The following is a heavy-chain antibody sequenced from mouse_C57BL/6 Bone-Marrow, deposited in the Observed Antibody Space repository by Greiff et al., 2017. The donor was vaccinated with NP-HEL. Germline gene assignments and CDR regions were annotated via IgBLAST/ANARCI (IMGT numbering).Heavy chain of an antibody. CDR1: GYTFTSYW. V-gene: IGHV1-69*01. CDR2: IDPSDSYT. D-gene: IGHD2-2*01. CDR3: ARPLYYGYPYY. J-gene: IGHJ2*01. Sequence: VKLQQPGAELVMPGASVKLSCKASGYTFTSYWMHWVKQRPGQGLEWIGEIDPSDSYTNYNQKFKGKSTLTVDKSSSTAYMQLSSLTSEDSAVYYCARPLYYGYPYYWGQGTTLTVSS.